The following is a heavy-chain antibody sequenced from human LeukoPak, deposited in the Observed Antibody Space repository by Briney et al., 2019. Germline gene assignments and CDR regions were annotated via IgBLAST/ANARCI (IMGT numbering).Heavy chain of an antibody. V-gene: IGHV1-24*01. CDR3: ATLITMVRGVTTMDV. D-gene: IGHD3-10*01. Sequence: ASVKVSCKVSGYTLTELSMHWVRQAPGKGLEWMGGFDPEDGETIYAQKFQGRVTMTEDTSTDTAYMELSSLRSEDTAVYYCATLITMVRGVTTMDVWGKGTTVTVSS. CDR2: FDPEDGET. CDR1: GYTLTELS. J-gene: IGHJ6*03.